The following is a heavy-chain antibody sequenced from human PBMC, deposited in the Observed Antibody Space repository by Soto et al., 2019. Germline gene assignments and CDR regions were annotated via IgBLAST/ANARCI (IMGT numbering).Heavy chain of an antibody. CDR3: ARVSTAWGNYFDY. CDR1: GDSASSNSAA. Sequence: PSQTLSLTCVISGDSASSNSAAWNWIRQSPSRGLEWLGRTYYRSKWYNDYAVSVKSRITVNPDTSKNQLSLQLSSVSPEDTPVYYCARVSTAWGNYFDYWGQGTLVTVSS. J-gene: IGHJ4*02. CDR2: TYYRSKWYN. D-gene: IGHD3-16*01. V-gene: IGHV6-1*01.